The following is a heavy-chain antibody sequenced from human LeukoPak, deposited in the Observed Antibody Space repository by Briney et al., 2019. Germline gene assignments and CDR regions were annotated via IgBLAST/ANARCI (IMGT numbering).Heavy chain of an antibody. Sequence: ASVTVSCKASGYTFTSYGISWVRQAPGQGLEWMGWISAYNGNTNYAQKLQGRVTMTTDTSTSTAYVEPRSLRSDDTAVYYCARDHYTNYYYYGMDVWGKGTTVTVSS. CDR3: ARDHYTNYYYYGMDV. CDR1: GYTFTSYG. V-gene: IGHV1-18*04. CDR2: ISAYNGNT. D-gene: IGHD4-11*01. J-gene: IGHJ6*04.